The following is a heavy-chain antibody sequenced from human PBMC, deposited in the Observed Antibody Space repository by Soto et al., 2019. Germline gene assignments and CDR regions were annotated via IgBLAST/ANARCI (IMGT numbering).Heavy chain of an antibody. CDR2: FDPEDGET. J-gene: IGHJ6*02. D-gene: IGHD3-22*01. V-gene: IGHV1-24*01. CDR1: GYTLTELS. CDR3: ATTVYDSSGYSLPPYYYYGMDV. Sequence: QVQLVQSGAEVKKPGASVKVSCKVSGYTLTELSMHWVRQAPGKGLEWMGGFDPEDGETIYAQKFQGRVTMTEDTSTDTAYMELSSLRSEDTAVYYCATTVYDSSGYSLPPYYYYGMDVWGQGTTVTVSS.